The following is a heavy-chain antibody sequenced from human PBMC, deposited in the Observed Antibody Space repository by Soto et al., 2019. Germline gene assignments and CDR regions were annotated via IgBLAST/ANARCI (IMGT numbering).Heavy chain of an antibody. CDR1: GFTFSNYW. V-gene: IGHV3-74*01. J-gene: IGHJ4*02. Sequence: EVQLVESGGGLVQPGGSLRLSCAGSGFTFSNYWMHWVRQAPGKGLEWVSRIDHDGPTDYADSVRGRFTISRDNAENTLYLQMNSLRPEDRAVYYCVRVSHGDYWGQGTLVTVSS. CDR2: IDHDGPT. CDR3: VRVSHGDY. D-gene: IGHD3-22*01.